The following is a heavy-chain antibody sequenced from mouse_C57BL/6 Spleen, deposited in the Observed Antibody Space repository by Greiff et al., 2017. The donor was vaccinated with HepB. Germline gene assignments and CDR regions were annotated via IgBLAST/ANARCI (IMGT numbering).Heavy chain of an antibody. Sequence: EVQVVESGGGLVKPGGSLKLSCAASGFTFSDYGMHWVRQAPEKGLEWVAYISSGSSTIYYADTVKGRFTISRDNAKNTLFLQMTSLRSEDTARYYCAGDYYGGFDYWGQGTTLTVSS. D-gene: IGHD1-1*01. CDR2: ISSGSSTI. J-gene: IGHJ2*01. V-gene: IGHV5-17*01. CDR3: AGDYYGGFDY. CDR1: GFTFSDYG.